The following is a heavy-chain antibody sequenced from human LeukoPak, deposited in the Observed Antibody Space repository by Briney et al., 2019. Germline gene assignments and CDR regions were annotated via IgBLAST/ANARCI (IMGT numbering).Heavy chain of an antibody. CDR2: IYYSGST. D-gene: IGHD3-10*01. J-gene: IGHJ2*01. CDR1: GGSISSSSYY. V-gene: IGHV4-39*07. CDR3: ARNYGSGSTILSYWYFDL. Sequence: SETLSLTCTVSGGSISSSSYYWGWIRQPPGKGLEWIGSIYYSGSTNYNPSLKSRVTISVDTSKNQFSLKLSSVTAADTAVYYCARNYGSGSTILSYWYFDLWGRGTLVTVSS.